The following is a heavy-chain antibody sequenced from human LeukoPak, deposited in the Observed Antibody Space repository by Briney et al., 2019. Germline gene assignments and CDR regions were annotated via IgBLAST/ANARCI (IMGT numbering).Heavy chain of an antibody. V-gene: IGHV1-8*01. D-gene: IGHD4-17*01. CDR3: ARVSYGDYGYYYYMDV. CDR1: GYTFTSYD. CDR2: MNPNSGNT. J-gene: IGHJ6*03. Sequence: ASVKVSCKASGYTFTSYDINWVRQATGQGLEWMGWMNPNSGNTGYAQKFQGRVIMTRNTSISTAYMELCSLRSEDTAVYYCARVSYGDYGYYYYMDVWGKGTTVTISS.